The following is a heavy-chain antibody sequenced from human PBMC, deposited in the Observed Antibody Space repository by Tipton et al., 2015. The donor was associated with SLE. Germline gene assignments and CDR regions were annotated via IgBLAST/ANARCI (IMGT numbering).Heavy chain of an antibody. V-gene: IGHV4-4*08. Sequence: TLSLTCTVSGGSINSYSWSWIRQPPGKGLEWIGNIYTSGNTNYNPSLKSRVTISVDTSKNQFSLKLSSVTAADTAVYYCARDLGSLWSRYGLDIWGQGTTVTVSS. CDR1: GGSINSYS. J-gene: IGHJ6*02. CDR2: IYTSGNT. D-gene: IGHD2-21*01. CDR3: ARDLGSLWSRYGLDI.